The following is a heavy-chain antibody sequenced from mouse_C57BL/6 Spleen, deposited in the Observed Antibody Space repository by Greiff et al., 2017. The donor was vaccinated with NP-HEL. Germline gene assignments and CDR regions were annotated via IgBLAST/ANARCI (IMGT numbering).Heavy chain of an antibody. CDR3: AIPLYYGSSDDAMDY. Sequence: QVQLKESGPGLVQPSQSLSITCTVSGFSLTSYGVHWVRQSPGKGLEWLGVIWRGGSTDYNAAFMSRLSITKDNSKSQVFFKMNSLQADDTAIYYCAIPLYYGSSDDAMDYWGQGTSVTVSS. CDR2: IWRGGST. V-gene: IGHV2-5*01. D-gene: IGHD1-1*01. CDR1: GFSLTSYG. J-gene: IGHJ4*01.